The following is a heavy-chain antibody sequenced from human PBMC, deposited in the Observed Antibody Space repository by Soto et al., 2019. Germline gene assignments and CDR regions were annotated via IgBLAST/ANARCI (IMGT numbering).Heavy chain of an antibody. D-gene: IGHD6-19*01. Sequence: GASVKVSCKASGYTFTSYDINWVRQATGQGIEWMGWMNPNSGNTGYAQKFQGRVTMTRNTSISTAYMELSSLRSEDTAVYYCARGRDQWLPLDNWFDPWGQGILVTVSS. V-gene: IGHV1-8*01. CDR3: ARGRDQWLPLDNWFDP. CDR2: MNPNSGNT. J-gene: IGHJ5*02. CDR1: GYTFTSYD.